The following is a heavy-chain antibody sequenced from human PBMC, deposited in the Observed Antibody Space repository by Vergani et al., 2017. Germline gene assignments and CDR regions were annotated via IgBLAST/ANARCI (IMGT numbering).Heavy chain of an antibody. CDR1: GGSISSSSYY. J-gene: IGHJ4*02. CDR2: IYYSGST. V-gene: IGHV4-39*01. Sequence: QLQLQESGPGLVKPSETLSLTCTVSGGSISSSSYYWGWIRQPPGKGLEWIGSIYYSGSTYYNPSLKSRVTISVDTSKNQFSLKLSSVTAADTAVYYCAMTGPRRILGYCSGGSCAAYWGQGTLVTVSS. CDR3: AMTGPRRILGYCSGGSCAAY. D-gene: IGHD2-15*01.